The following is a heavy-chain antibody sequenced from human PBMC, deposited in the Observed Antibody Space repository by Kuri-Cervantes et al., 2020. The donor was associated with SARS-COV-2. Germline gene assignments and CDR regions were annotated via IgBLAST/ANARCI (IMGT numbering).Heavy chain of an antibody. J-gene: IGHJ4*02. D-gene: IGHD3-10*01. Sequence: GGSLRLSCAASRFPFSGHWIHWVRQAPGKGLVWVSRINPDGSYTNNADSVKGRFTLSRDNAKNMLFLQMNSLRAEDTAVYYCARGWLLWFGESPAFDYWGQGTLVTGSS. CDR3: ARGWLLWFGESPAFDY. CDR1: RFPFSGHW. CDR2: INPDGSYT. V-gene: IGHV3-74*01.